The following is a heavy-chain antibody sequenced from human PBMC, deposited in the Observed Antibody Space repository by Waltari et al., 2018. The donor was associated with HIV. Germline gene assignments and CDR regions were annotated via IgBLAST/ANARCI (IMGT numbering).Heavy chain of an antibody. V-gene: IGHV3-30*03. CDR3: ARGASGWSPDY. Sequence: QVQLVESGGGVVQPGRSLRLSCAASGFTFSSYGMHWVRQAPGNGLEGVKVISYYGGNKYYADSVKGRFTISRDNSKNTLDLQMNSLRPEDTAVYYCARGASGWSPDYWGQGTLVTVSS. D-gene: IGHD6-19*01. CDR2: ISYYGGNK. CDR1: GFTFSSYG. J-gene: IGHJ4*02.